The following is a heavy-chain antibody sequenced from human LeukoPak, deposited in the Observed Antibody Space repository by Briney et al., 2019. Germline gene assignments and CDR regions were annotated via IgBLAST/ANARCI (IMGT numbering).Heavy chain of an antibody. CDR2: IIPIFGTA. CDR1: GGTFSSYA. D-gene: IGHD3-22*01. J-gene: IGHJ4*02. Sequence: SVKVSCKASGGTFSSYAISWVRRAPGQGLEWMGRIIPIFGTANYAQKFQGRVTITTDESTSTAYTELSSLRSEDTAVYYCARVNYYDSSGYYSGVYFDYWGQGTLVTVSS. CDR3: ARVNYYDSSGYYSGVYFDY. V-gene: IGHV1-69*05.